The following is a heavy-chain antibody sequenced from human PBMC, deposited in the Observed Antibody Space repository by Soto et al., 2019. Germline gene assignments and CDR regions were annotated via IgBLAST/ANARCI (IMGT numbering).Heavy chain of an antibody. CDR3: ARDFPGEYDAFDI. D-gene: IGHD3-16*01. CDR1: GFTFSSYS. V-gene: IGHV3-21*01. CDR2: ISSSSSYI. J-gene: IGHJ3*02. Sequence: GGSLRLSCAASGFTFSSYSMNWVRQAPGKGLEWVSSISSSSSYIYYADSVKGRFTISRDNAKNSLYLQMNSLRAEDTAVYSCARDFPGEYDAFDIWGQGTMVTVSS.